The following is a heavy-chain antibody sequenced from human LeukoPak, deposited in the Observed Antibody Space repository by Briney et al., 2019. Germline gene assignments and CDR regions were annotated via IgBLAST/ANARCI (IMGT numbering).Heavy chain of an antibody. Sequence: PGGSLRLSCAASGFTFSSYEMNWVRQAPGKGLEWVSYISSSGSNIYYAASVKGRFTISRDNAKNSLYLQMNSLRAEDTAVYYCARDRFSDWGDYYYYYMDVWGKGTTVTVSS. V-gene: IGHV3-48*03. CDR3: ARDRFSDWGDYYYYYMDV. CDR1: GFTFSSYE. D-gene: IGHD3-16*01. CDR2: ISSSGSNI. J-gene: IGHJ6*03.